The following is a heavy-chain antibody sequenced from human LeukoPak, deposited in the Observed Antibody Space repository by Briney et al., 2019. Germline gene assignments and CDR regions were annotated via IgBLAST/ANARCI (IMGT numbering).Heavy chain of an antibody. CDR3: ARTKYYYDSSGYYQYYFDS. V-gene: IGHV4-39*07. CDR1: GGSISSSCYY. J-gene: IGHJ4*02. D-gene: IGHD3-22*01. Sequence: PSETLSLTCTVSGGSISSSCYYWGWIRPPPGKGLEGFGCIYYSGSPYYNPSLKRRVTISVDTSKNQFSLKLSSVTAADAAVYSCARTKYYYDSSGYYQYYFDSGGQGPLVPVSP. CDR2: IYYSGSP.